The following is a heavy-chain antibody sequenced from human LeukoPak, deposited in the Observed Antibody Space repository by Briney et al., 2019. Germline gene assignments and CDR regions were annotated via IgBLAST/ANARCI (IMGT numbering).Heavy chain of an antibody. CDR2: IWYDGSNK. Sequence: QSGGSLRLSCAASGFTFSSYGMHWVRQAPGKGLEWVAVIWYDGSNKYYADSAKGRFTISRDNSKNTLYLQMNSLRAEDTAVYYCAKTRPLDSSSWSHGDYWGQGTLVTVSS. D-gene: IGHD6-13*01. CDR1: GFTFSSYG. J-gene: IGHJ4*02. V-gene: IGHV3-33*06. CDR3: AKTRPLDSSSWSHGDY.